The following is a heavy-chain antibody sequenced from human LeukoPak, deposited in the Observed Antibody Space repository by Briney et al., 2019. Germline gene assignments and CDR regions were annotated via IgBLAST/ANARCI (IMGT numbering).Heavy chain of an antibody. CDR3: ARQGRQWLVLPTY. D-gene: IGHD6-19*01. V-gene: IGHV4-39*01. CDR2: MYYRGST. J-gene: IGHJ4*02. CDR1: GGSISSTSYY. Sequence: PSETLSLTCTVSGGSISSTSYYWGWIRQPPGKGLEWVGSMYYRGSTYYNPSLKSRVTISVDTSKNQFSLNLSSVTAADTAVYYCARQGRQWLVLPTYWGQGTLVTVSS.